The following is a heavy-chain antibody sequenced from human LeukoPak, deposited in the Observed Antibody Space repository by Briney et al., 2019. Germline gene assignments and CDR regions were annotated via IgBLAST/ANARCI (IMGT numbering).Heavy chain of an antibody. D-gene: IGHD5-12*01. V-gene: IGHV1-69*05. J-gene: IGHJ4*02. CDR2: IIPIFGTA. CDR3: ARGRAPDSGYDLDY. Sequence: SVTVSCKASGGTFSSYAISWVRQAPGQGLEWMGGIIPIFGTANYAQKFQGRVTITTDESTSTAYMELSSLRSEDTAVYYCARGRAPDSGYDLDYWGQGTLVTVSS. CDR1: GGTFSSYA.